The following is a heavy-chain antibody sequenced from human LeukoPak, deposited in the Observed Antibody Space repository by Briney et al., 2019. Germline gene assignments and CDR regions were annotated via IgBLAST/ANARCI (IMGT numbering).Heavy chain of an antibody. Sequence: SETLSLTCTVSGGSVSSGNYYWSWIRQPPGKGLDWIGYIYYSGSTNYNPSLKSRVTISVDTSKNQFSLKLSSVTAADTAVYYCARGGIFGVVKKIKNYFDYWGQGTLVTVSS. CDR3: ARGGIFGVVKKIKNYFDY. CDR1: GGSVSSGNYY. CDR2: IYYSGST. D-gene: IGHD3-3*01. J-gene: IGHJ4*02. V-gene: IGHV4-61*01.